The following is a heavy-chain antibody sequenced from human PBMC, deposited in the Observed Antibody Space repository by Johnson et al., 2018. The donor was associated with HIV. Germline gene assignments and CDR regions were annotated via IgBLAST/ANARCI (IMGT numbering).Heavy chain of an antibody. CDR2: INSDGSST. CDR3: AKETPSSGGTFDI. CDR1: GFTFSSYW. D-gene: IGHD6-25*01. V-gene: IGHV3-74*01. J-gene: IGHJ3*02. Sequence: EVQLVESGGGVVQPGGSLRLSCAASGFTFSSYWMHWVRQAPGKGLVWVSRINSDGSSTTYADSVKGRFTISRDNAKNTLYLQINSLRAEDTAVYYCAKETPSSGGTFDIWGQGTMVTVSS.